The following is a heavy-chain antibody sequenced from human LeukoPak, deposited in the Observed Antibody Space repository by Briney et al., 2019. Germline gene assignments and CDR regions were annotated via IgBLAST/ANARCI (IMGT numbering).Heavy chain of an antibody. J-gene: IGHJ4*02. CDR1: GYSFTSYW. V-gene: IGHV5-51*01. CDR3: ARQSRDGSKTRGYYFDY. CDR2: IYPGDSDT. D-gene: IGHD3-10*01. Sequence: PGESLKISCKSSGYSFTSYWIGWVRQMPGKGLEWMGIIYPGDSDTRYSPSFQGQVTISADKSISTVYLQWSSLKASDTAMYYCARQSRDGSKTRGYYFDYWGQGTLVTVS.